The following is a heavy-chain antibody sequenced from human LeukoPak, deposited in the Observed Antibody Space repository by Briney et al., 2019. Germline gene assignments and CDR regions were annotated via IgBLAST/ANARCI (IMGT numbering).Heavy chain of an antibody. CDR1: GFTFSSYA. CDR2: ISGSGGST. V-gene: IGHV3-23*01. CDR3: ARAQDMVRGVITRYFDY. Sequence: GGSLRLSCAASGFTFSSYAMSWVRQAPGKGLEWVSAISGSGGSTYYADSVKGRFTISRDNSKNTLYLQMNSLRAEDTAVYYCARAQDMVRGVITRYFDYWGQGTLVTVSS. D-gene: IGHD3-10*01. J-gene: IGHJ4*02.